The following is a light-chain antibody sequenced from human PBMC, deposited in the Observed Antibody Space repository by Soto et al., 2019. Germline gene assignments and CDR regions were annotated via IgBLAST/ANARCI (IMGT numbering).Light chain of an antibody. CDR2: EVS. V-gene: IGLV2-8*01. Sequence: QSALTQPASVSGSPGQSITISCTGTSSDVGGYNYVSWYQQYPGKAPKLMIYEVSKRPSGVPDRFSGSKSGNTASLTVSGLQAEDEADYYCSSYAGSNKSVFGTGTKVTVL. CDR3: SSYAGSNKSV. CDR1: SSDVGGYNY. J-gene: IGLJ1*01.